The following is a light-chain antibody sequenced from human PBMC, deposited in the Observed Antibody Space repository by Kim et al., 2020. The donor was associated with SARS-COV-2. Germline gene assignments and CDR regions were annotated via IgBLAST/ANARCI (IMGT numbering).Light chain of an antibody. CDR3: QADSRDNVL. V-gene: IGLV6-57*03. J-gene: IGLJ2*01. CDR2: GDN. Sequence: GRTITISCTRRSSSIGSNKAHWDLQSPGAVPTIVIYGDNHRPSGVSDRFSGSMSDTSASPSLSSSELGDEDESDCYGQADSRDNVLFGGGTQLTVL. CDR1: SSSIGSNK.